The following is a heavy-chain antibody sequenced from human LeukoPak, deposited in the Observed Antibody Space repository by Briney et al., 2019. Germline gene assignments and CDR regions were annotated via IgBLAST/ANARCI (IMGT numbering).Heavy chain of an antibody. CDR1: GGSISSYY. J-gene: IGHJ6*02. V-gene: IGHV4-59*01. CDR2: IYYSGST. D-gene: IGHD5-12*01. Sequence: SETLSLTCTVPGGSISSYYWSWIRRPPGKGLEWIGYIYYSGSTNYNPSLKSRVTISVDTSKEQFSLTLTSVTAADTAVYYCARIGVVASRGYYGMDVWGQGTTVTVSS. CDR3: ARIGVVASRGYYGMDV.